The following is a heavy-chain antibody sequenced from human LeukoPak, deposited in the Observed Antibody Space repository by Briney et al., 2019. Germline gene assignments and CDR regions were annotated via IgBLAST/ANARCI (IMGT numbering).Heavy chain of an antibody. V-gene: IGHV3-23*01. Sequence: TGGSLRLSCAASGFTFSSYAMSWVRQAPGKGLEWVSAISGSGGSTYYADSVKGRFTISRDNSKDTVSLQMNSLRAEDTAVYFCAKDIPSTYYYSSTGYFYWGQGTLVTVSS. CDR1: GFTFSSYA. CDR3: AKDIPSTYYYSSTGYFY. J-gene: IGHJ4*02. D-gene: IGHD3-22*01. CDR2: ISGSGGST.